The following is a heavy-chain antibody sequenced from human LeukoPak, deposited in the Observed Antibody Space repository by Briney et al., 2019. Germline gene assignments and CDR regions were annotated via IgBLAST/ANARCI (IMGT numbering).Heavy chain of an antibody. J-gene: IGHJ4*02. CDR1: GFTFGDYA. Sequence: GGSLRLSCTASGFTFGDYAMSWFRQAPGKGLEWVGFIRSKAYGGTTEYAASVKGRFTISRDDSKSIAYLQMNSLKTEDTAVYYCTRVGGYSGYDWSAANVDFDYWGQGTLVTVSS. V-gene: IGHV3-49*03. CDR3: TRVGGYSGYDWSAANVDFDY. CDR2: IRSKAYGGTT. D-gene: IGHD5-12*01.